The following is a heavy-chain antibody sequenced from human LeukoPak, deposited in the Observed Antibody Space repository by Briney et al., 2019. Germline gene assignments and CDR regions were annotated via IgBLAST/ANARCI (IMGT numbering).Heavy chain of an antibody. V-gene: IGHV3-21*01. D-gene: IGHD3-10*02. CDR3: AELGITMIGGV. CDR1: GFTFSSYS. J-gene: IGHJ6*04. Sequence: GRSLRLSCAASGFTFSSYSLNWVRQAQGKGLEWVSSISSSSSYIYYADSVKGRFTISRDNAKNSLYLQMNSLRAEDTAVYYCAELGITMIGGVWGKGTTVTISS. CDR2: ISSSSSYI.